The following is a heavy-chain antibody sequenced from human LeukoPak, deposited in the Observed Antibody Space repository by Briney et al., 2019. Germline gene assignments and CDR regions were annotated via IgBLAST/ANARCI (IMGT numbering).Heavy chain of an antibody. V-gene: IGHV4-34*01. D-gene: IGHD2-15*01. CDR2: INHSGST. CDR3: ARGWRYCSGGSCYNYAFDI. CDR1: GGSFSGYY. Sequence: SETLSLTCAVYGGSFSGYYWSWIRQPPGKGLEWIGEINHSGSTNYNPSLKSRVTISVDTSKNQFSLKLSSVTAADTAVYYCARGWRYCSGGSCYNYAFDIWGQGTMVTVSS. J-gene: IGHJ3*02.